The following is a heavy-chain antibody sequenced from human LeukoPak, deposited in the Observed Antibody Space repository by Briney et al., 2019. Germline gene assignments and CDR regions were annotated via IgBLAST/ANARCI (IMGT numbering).Heavy chain of an antibody. J-gene: IGHJ4*02. CDR3: ARGGYSYGADLDY. D-gene: IGHD5-18*01. CDR2: IKQDGSEK. CDR1: GFTFSSYW. V-gene: IGHV3-7*01. Sequence: GGSLRLSCAASGFTFSSYWMSWVRQAPGKGLEWVANIKQDGSEKYYVDSVKGRFTISRDNAKNSLYPQMNSLRAEDTAVYYCARGGYSYGADLDYWGQGTLVTVSS.